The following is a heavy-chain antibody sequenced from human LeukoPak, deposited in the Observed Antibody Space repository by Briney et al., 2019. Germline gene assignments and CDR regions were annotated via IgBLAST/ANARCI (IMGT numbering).Heavy chain of an antibody. Sequence: GGSLRLSCAASGFIVSSYYMTWVRQAPGKGLEWVSVIYSGGSTYYADSVKGRAAISRDNSKNTVFLQMNSVRAEDTAVYYCARSYSNHLFGMDVWGQGTTVTVSS. CDR2: IYSGGST. CDR3: ARSYSNHLFGMDV. CDR1: GFIVSSYY. D-gene: IGHD4-11*01. J-gene: IGHJ6*02. V-gene: IGHV3-66*01.